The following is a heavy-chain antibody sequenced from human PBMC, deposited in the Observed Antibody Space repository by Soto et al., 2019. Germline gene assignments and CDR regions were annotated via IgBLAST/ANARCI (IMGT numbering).Heavy chain of an antibody. J-gene: IGHJ4*02. CDR2: ISPDGTST. Sequence: HPGGSLRLSCAASGFTFSNHWMHWVCQSPGKGLVWVSRISPDGTSTFYADSVRGRFTISGDNAKNTLYLEMSSLRAEDTAVYYCVDGLSGWHYWGQGALVTVSS. V-gene: IGHV3-74*01. D-gene: IGHD6-19*01. CDR1: GFTFSNHW. CDR3: VDGLSGWHY.